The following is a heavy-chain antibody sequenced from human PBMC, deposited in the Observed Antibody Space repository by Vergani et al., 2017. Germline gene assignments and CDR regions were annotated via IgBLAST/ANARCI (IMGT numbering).Heavy chain of an antibody. CDR1: GFTFNQYG. CDR2: TWYDGNNK. CDR3: AWDLQLLYNRFDP. V-gene: IGHV3-33*01. Sequence: QVQLVESGGGVVQPGRSLRLSCAASGFTFNQYGMHWVRQAPGKGLEWVAVTWYDGNNKQYADSVKGRFTISRDNSKSTMYLQMNSLRDEDTGVYYCAWDLQLLYNRFDPWGQGTLVTVSS. D-gene: IGHD1-14*01. J-gene: IGHJ5*02.